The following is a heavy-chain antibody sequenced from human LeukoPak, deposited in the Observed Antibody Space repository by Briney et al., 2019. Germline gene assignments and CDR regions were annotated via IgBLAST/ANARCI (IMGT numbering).Heavy chain of an antibody. CDR3: ARGPIYGDYADAFDI. CDR2: INHSGST. D-gene: IGHD4-17*01. Sequence: KPSETLSLTCAVYGGSFSGYYWSWIRQPPGKGLEWIGEINHSGSTNYNPSLKSRVTISVDTSKNQFSLKLSSVTAADTAVYYCARGPIYGDYADAFDIWGQGTMVTVSS. CDR1: GGSFSGYY. V-gene: IGHV4-34*01. J-gene: IGHJ3*02.